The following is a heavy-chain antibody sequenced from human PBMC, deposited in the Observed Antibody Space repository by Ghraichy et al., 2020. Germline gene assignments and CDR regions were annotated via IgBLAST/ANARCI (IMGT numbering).Heavy chain of an antibody. D-gene: IGHD6-19*01. Sequence: GGSLRLSCAASGFSISDFTMHWVRQAPGKGLERVASITEDGSFIYYADSVKGRFTISRDNAKNSLYLQMNRLRVEDTAMFYCARDGWEIKPVEIRVIYGMDVWGQGPTAPVPS. CDR2: ITEDGSFI. V-gene: IGHV3-21*01. J-gene: IGHJ6*02. CDR1: GFSISDFT. CDR3: ARDGWEIKPVEIRVIYGMDV.